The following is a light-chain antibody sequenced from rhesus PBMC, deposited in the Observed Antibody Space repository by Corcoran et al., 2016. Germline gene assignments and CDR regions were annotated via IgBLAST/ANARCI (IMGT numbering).Light chain of an antibody. CDR3: KQFYSPPRT. V-gene: IGKV4-1*01. J-gene: IGKJ1*01. CDR1: QSLLYSSNNKNS. Sequence: DIVMTQSPDSLAVSLGERVTINCKSSQSLLYSSNNKNSLAWYQQKPGQAPKLLIYWASTRESGVPNGVRGRCYGTDFTHTISGLQAEDAAVYYCKQFYSPPRTFGQGTKVEIK. CDR2: WAS.